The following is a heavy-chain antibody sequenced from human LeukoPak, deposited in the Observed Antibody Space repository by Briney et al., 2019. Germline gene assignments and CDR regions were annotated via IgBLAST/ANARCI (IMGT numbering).Heavy chain of an antibody. CDR1: GYTLTGYY. J-gene: IGHJ5*02. CDR3: ARDRGSNLSDP. V-gene: IGHV1-2*02. Sequence: ASVYLSCTASGYTLTGYYMHWVRQAPGQGLEWMGWINPNSGGTNYAEKFQGRVTMTRNTSISTAYMELSRLRSDDTAVYYCARDRGSNLSDPWGQGTLVTVSS. CDR2: INPNSGGT. D-gene: IGHD1-26*01.